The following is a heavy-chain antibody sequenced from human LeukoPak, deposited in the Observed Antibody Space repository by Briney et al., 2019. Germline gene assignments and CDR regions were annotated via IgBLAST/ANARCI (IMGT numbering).Heavy chain of an antibody. J-gene: IGHJ4*02. CDR2: IKQDGSTK. Sequence: GGSLRPSCAASGFTFSNYWMTWVRQAPGKGLEWVANIKQDGSTKYYVDSVKGRFTISRDNAKNSLYLQMNSLRAEDTALYYCAKDLSSSRGGFNYWGQGTLVTVSS. CDR3: AKDLSSSRGGFNY. V-gene: IGHV3-7*03. D-gene: IGHD6-13*01. CDR1: GFTFSNYW.